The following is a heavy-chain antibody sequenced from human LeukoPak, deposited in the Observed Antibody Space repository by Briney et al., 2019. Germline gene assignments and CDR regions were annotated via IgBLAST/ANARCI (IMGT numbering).Heavy chain of an antibody. CDR2: IHYSGNS. CDR3: ARGGGYNREAFDI. D-gene: IGHD5-24*01. Sequence: SETLSLTCTVSGGSVSSNTFYWNWIRQPPGKGLEWIGYIHYSGNSNYNPSLKSRVTMSVDTSKNQFSLKLSSVTAADTAVYYCARGGGYNREAFDIWGQGTMVTVSS. J-gene: IGHJ3*02. CDR1: GGSVSSNTFY. V-gene: IGHV4-61*01.